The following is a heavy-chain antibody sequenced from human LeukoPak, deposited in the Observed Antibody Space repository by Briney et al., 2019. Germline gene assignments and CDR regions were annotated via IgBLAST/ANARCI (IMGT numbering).Heavy chain of an antibody. D-gene: IGHD3-3*01. Sequence: GGSLRLSCAASEFTFSDYYMSWIRQAPGKGLERVSYISSSSSYTNYADSVKGRFTISRDNAKNSLYLQMNSLRAEDTAVYYCAKGSELRFLEWLCHFDYWGQGTLVTVSS. CDR2: ISSSSSYT. V-gene: IGHV3-11*05. J-gene: IGHJ4*02. CDR1: EFTFSDYY. CDR3: AKGSELRFLEWLCHFDY.